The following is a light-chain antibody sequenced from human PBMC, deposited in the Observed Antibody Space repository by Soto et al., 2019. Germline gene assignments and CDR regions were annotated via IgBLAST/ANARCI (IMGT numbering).Light chain of an antibody. J-gene: IGKJ1*01. V-gene: IGKV3-20*01. CDR2: GVS. CDR3: QQYDSSRT. CDR1: QSISSSF. Sequence: EIVLTQSPGTLSLSPGERATLSCRASQSISSSFSAWYQQKPGQAPRLLIYGVSRRATGIPDRFSGSGSGTDFTLTISRLEPEEFAVYYCQQYDSSRTFGQGTKV.